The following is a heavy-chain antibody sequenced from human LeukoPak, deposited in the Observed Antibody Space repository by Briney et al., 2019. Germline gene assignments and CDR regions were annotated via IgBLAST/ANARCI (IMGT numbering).Heavy chain of an antibody. D-gene: IGHD3-22*01. Sequence: QTGGSLRLSCAASGFTFSSYAMSWVRQAPGKGLEWVSTISGSGGSTFYADSVKARFTISRDNSKNTLYLQMNSLRAEDTAVYYCAGGYYRRYYMDVWGKGTTVTVSS. J-gene: IGHJ6*03. CDR1: GFTFSSYA. CDR2: ISGSGGST. CDR3: AGGYYRRYYMDV. V-gene: IGHV3-23*01.